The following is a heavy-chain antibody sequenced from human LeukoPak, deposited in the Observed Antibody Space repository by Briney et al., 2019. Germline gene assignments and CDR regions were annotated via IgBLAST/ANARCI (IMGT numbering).Heavy chain of an antibody. V-gene: IGHV3-21*01. J-gene: IGHJ3*02. CDR3: ARLVVTAIATDI. CDR1: GFTFSSYS. D-gene: IGHD2-21*02. Sequence: GGSLRLSCAASGFTFSSYSMNWVRQAPGKGLEWVSSISSSSSYIYYADSVKGRSTISRDNAKNSLYLQMNSLRAEDTAVYYCARLVVTAIATDIWGQGAMVTVSS. CDR2: ISSSSSYI.